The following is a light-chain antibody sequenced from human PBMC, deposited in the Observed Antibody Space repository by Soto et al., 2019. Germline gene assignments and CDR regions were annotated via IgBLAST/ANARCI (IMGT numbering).Light chain of an antibody. CDR3: CSYAGNSEV. V-gene: IGLV2-23*02. CDR1: SGDVGGYNL. CDR2: EVT. J-gene: IGLJ1*01. Sequence: QSALTQPASVSGAPGQASTIPCTGTSGDVGGYNLVSWYQQHPGKAPKLMIYEVTERPSGVSNRFSGSKSGNTASLTISGLQPDDEADYYCCSYAGNSEVFGTGTKVTV.